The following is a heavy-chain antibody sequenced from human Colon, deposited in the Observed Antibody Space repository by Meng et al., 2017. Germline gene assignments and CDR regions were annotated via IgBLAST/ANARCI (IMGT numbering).Heavy chain of an antibody. D-gene: IGHD3-10*01. CDR2: IRNKASSGTT. V-gene: IGHV3-49*03. Sequence: GGSLRLSCTVSGFTFGDYAISWFRQAPGKGLEWVGFIRNKASSGTTEYAASVKGRFTISKDDSKSIAYLQMNSLKTEDTAVYYCIRGQRGDYWGQGTLVTVSS. CDR1: GFTFGDYA. J-gene: IGHJ4*02. CDR3: IRGQRGDY.